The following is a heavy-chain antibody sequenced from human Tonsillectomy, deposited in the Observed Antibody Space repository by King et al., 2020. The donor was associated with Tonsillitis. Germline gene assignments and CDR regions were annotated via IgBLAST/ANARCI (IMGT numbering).Heavy chain of an antibody. CDR2: IYYSGTT. CDR1: GGSFSSGDYY. J-gene: IGHJ4*02. V-gene: IGHV4-31*03. D-gene: IGHD5-18*01. Sequence: VPLQESGPGLVKPSQTLSLTCTVSGGSFSSGDYYWSWIRRHPGKGLEWIGSIYYSGTTYYNPSLQSRLTISVDTSKNQFSLKLSSVTAADTAVYYCARGYTSGIDYWGQGTLVTVSS. CDR3: ARGYTSGIDY.